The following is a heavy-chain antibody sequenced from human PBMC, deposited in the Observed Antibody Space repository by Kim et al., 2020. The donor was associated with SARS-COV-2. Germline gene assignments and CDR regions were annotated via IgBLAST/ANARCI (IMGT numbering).Heavy chain of an antibody. Sequence: GESLKISCKGSGYSFTSYWISWVRQMPGKGLEWMGRIDPSDYYTNYSPSFQGHVTISADKSISTAYLQWSSLKASDTAMYYCATPGIAARRNYYYGMDVWGQGTTVTVSS. CDR1: GYSFTSYW. V-gene: IGHV5-10-1*01. CDR3: ATPGIAARRNYYYGMDV. D-gene: IGHD6-6*01. J-gene: IGHJ6*02. CDR2: IDPSDYYT.